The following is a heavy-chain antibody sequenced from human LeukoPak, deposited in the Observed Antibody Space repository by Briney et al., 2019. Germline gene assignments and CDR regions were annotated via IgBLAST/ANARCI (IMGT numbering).Heavy chain of an antibody. D-gene: IGHD1-1*01. CDR2: ISSSSSYI. J-gene: IGHJ5*02. Sequence: GGSLRLSCAASGFTFSIYIMNWVRQAPGKGLEWVSSISSSSSYIYYADSVKGRFTISRDNAKNSLYLQMTSLRAEDTAVYYCATGTGTHNWFDPWGQGTLVTVSS. V-gene: IGHV3-21*01. CDR1: GFTFSIYI. CDR3: ATGTGTHNWFDP.